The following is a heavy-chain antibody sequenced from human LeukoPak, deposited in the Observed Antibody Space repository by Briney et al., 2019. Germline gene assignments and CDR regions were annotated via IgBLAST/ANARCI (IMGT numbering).Heavy chain of an antibody. Sequence: AASVKVPCKASGGTFSSYAISWVRQAPGQGLEWMGRIIPIFGTANYAQKFQGRVTITADKSTSTAYMELSSLRSEDTAVYYCARDAFCSSTSCYRTDWFDPWGQGTLVTVSS. V-gene: IGHV1-69*06. CDR3: ARDAFCSSTSCYRTDWFDP. D-gene: IGHD2-2*02. CDR2: IIPIFGTA. CDR1: GGTFSSYA. J-gene: IGHJ5*02.